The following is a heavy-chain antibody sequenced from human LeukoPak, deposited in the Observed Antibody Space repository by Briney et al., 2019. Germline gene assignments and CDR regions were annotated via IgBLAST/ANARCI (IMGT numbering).Heavy chain of an antibody. CDR1: GFTFSSNW. Sequence: TGGSLRLSCAASGFTFSSNWMHWVRQAPGKGLVWVSQINSDGSSTNYADSVKGRFTISRDNAKNTLYLQMNSLRVEDTAVYYCARTEYCSPTSCKYASFWGQGTMVTVSS. CDR3: ARTEYCSPTSCKYASF. CDR2: INSDGSST. J-gene: IGHJ3*01. V-gene: IGHV3-74*01. D-gene: IGHD2-2*01.